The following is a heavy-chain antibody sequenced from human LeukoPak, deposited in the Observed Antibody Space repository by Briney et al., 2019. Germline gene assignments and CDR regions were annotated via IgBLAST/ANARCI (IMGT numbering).Heavy chain of an antibody. CDR1: GYTFTSYG. D-gene: IGHD2-8*01. J-gene: IGHJ5*02. CDR2: INTYNGNT. V-gene: IGHV1-18*01. Sequence: VASVKVSCKASGYTFTSYGISWVRQAPGQGLEWMGWINTYNGNTKYIQKLQGRVTMTTDTSTSTAYMELRSLRSDDTAVYYCARDLVHHRLLATNYNWFDPWGQGTLVTVSS. CDR3: ARDLVHHRLLATNYNWFDP.